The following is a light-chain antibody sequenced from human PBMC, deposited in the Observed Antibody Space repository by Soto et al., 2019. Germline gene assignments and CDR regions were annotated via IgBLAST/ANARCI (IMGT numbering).Light chain of an antibody. Sequence: EVVLTQSPGTLSLSPGERANLSCRASQSVSNNYFAWYQQKPGQAPRLLIFGSSDRATGIPDRFSGSGSGTDFTLTISRLEPDDFATYYCQQYSSYSWTFGLGTKVEIK. CDR2: GSS. CDR1: QSVSNNY. CDR3: QQYSSYSWT. V-gene: IGKV3-20*01. J-gene: IGKJ1*01.